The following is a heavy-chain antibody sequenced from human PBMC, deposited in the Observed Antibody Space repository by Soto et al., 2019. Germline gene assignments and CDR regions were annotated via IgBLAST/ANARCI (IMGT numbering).Heavy chain of an antibody. CDR1: GGSISSGGYY. CDR2: IYYSGST. D-gene: IGHD2-2*01. V-gene: IGHV4-31*03. J-gene: IGHJ5*02. CDR3: ARWSVPDPGWFDP. Sequence: QVQLQESGPGLVKPSQTLSLTCTVSGGSISSGGYYWRWIRQHPGKGLEWIGYIYYSGSTYYNPCLKGRVTRPVDTSKNQFSLKLSSVTAADTAVYYCARWSVPDPGWFDPWGQGTLVTVSS.